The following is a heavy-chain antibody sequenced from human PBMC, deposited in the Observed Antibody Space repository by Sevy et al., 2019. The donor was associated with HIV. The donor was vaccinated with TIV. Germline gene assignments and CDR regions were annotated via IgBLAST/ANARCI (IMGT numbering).Heavy chain of an antibody. D-gene: IGHD3-10*01. Sequence: GGCLRLSCAASGFTFSSYSMNWVRQAPGKGLEWVSYISSSSSTIYYADSVKGRFTISRDNAKNSLYLQMNSLRDEDTAVYYCARGLSNVLLWFGVVHGGTYWGQGTLVTVSS. CDR1: GFTFSSYS. CDR3: ARGLSNVLLWFGVVHGGTY. CDR2: ISSSSSTI. V-gene: IGHV3-48*02. J-gene: IGHJ4*02.